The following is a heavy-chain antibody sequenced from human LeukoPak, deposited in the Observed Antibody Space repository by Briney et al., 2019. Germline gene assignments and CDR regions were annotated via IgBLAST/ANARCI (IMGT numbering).Heavy chain of an antibody. J-gene: IGHJ3*02. V-gene: IGHV4-39*07. Sequence: SETLSLTCTVSGDSISSRSYYWAWIRQPPGKGLEWIGYISYSGSTDYNPSLKSRVTISLDTSKNQFSLRLSSVTAADTAVYYCARETRLHSGSYSNDAFDIWGQGTMVTVSS. CDR1: GDSISSRSYY. CDR2: ISYSGST. CDR3: ARETRLHSGSYSNDAFDI. D-gene: IGHD1-26*01.